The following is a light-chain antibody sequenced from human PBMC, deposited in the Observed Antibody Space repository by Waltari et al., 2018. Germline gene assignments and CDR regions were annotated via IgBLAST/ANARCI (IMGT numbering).Light chain of an antibody. V-gene: IGLV1-47*01. CDR2: TNK. Sequence: QSVVTQPPSASGTPGQRVTISCSGSSSNIGDNHVYWYQQVPGTAPKLLVHTNKERPSVVPARFTGSKSGTSASLAIYGLRSEDEADYYCASWDDKLNAWVIGGGTRLTVL. CDR3: ASWDDKLNAWV. CDR1: SSNIGDNH. J-gene: IGLJ3*02.